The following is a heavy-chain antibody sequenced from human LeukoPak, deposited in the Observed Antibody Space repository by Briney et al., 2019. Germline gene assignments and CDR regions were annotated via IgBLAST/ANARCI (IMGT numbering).Heavy chain of an antibody. CDR1: GGTFSSYA. CDR3: ARGRGAAATYNYYYMDV. CDR2: IIPIFGTA. J-gene: IGHJ6*03. Sequence: ASVKVSCKASGGTFSSYAISWVRQAPGQGPEWMEGIIPIFGTANYAQKFQGRVTITTDESTSTAYMELSSLRSEDTAVYYCARGRGAAATYNYYYMDVWGKGTTVTVSS. D-gene: IGHD6-13*01. V-gene: IGHV1-69*05.